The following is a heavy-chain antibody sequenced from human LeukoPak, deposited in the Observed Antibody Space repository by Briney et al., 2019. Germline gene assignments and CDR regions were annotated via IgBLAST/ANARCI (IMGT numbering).Heavy chain of an antibody. D-gene: IGHD2-2*01. J-gene: IGHJ1*01. CDR1: WGSISSSNNY. Sequence: SETLSLTCSVSWGSISSSNNYWGWIRQPPGKGLEWIGSMCNSGSTCYNPSLKSRVTISVDTSKNQFSLRLSSVTAADTAVYYWARHRVPGSTPEHLLHGGQGTWVTVSP. CDR3: ARHRVPGSTPEHLLH. V-gene: IGHV4-39*01. CDR2: MCNSGST.